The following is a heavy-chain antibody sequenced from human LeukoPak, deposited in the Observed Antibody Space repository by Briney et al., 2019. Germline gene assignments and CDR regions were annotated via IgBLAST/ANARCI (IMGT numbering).Heavy chain of an antibody. CDR1: GFTFSYFG. CDR2: IWNDGTNK. CDR3: ARDIVVVTSPGDS. J-gene: IGHJ4*02. D-gene: IGHD2-21*02. V-gene: IGHV3-33*01. Sequence: PGGSLRLSCAASGFTFSYFGMHWVRQAPGEGLEWVAVIWNDGTNKYYADSVKGRFTISRDNSKNTLYLQMNSLRSEDTAVYYCARDIVVVTSPGDSWGQGTLVTVSS.